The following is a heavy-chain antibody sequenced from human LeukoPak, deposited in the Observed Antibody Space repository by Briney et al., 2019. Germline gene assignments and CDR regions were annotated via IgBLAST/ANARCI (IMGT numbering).Heavy chain of an antibody. Sequence: GGSLRLSCAASGFTFSSYSMNWVRQARGKGLEWVSGVNGNGGSTSYADSVKGRFTISRDNSKNTVYLQMNSLRVEDTAVYYCAKSLYGGCDYWGQGTVVTVSS. D-gene: IGHD3-16*02. CDR1: GFTFSSYS. V-gene: IGHV3-23*01. CDR3: AKSLYGGCDY. J-gene: IGHJ4*02. CDR2: VNGNGGST.